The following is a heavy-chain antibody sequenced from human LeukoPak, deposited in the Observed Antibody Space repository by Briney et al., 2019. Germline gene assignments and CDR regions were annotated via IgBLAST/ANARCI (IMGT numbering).Heavy chain of an antibody. D-gene: IGHD2-2*01. CDR3: ARDDGYCSSTSCYLVYFGY. CDR1: GYTFTGYY. V-gene: IGHV1-2*02. J-gene: IGHJ4*02. CDR2: INPNSGGT. Sequence: ASVKVSCKASGYTFTGYYMHWVRQAPGQGLEWMGWINPNSGGTNYAQKFQGRVTMTRDTSISTAYMELSRLRSDDTAVYYCARDDGYCSSTSCYLVYFGYWGQGTLVTASS.